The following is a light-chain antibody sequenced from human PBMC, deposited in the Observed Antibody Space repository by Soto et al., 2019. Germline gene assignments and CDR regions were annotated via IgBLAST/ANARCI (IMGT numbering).Light chain of an antibody. CDR3: SSYTSISTFVL. CDR1: SSDVGGYNY. V-gene: IGLV2-14*01. J-gene: IGLJ2*01. Sequence: QSALTQPASVSGSPGQSITISCTGTSSDVGGYNYVSWYQQHPGKAPKLMIYEVTNRPSGVSNRFSGSKSGNTASLTISGLQAEEEADYYCSSYTSISTFVLFGGGTKVTVL. CDR2: EVT.